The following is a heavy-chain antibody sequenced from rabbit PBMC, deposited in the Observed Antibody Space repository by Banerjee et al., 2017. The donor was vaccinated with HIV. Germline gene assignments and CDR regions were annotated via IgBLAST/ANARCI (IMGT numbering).Heavy chain of an antibody. J-gene: IGHJ4*01. Sequence: QQQLEESGGGLVKPGGTLTLTCKASGIDFSSYYYMCWVRQAPGKGLEWIACIDAGSSGNTYYATWAKGRFTISKTSSTTVTLQMTSLTVADTATYFCARDLHYNGYATTGDAPSNLWGPGTLVTVS. D-gene: IGHD6-1*01. CDR1: GIDFSSYYY. V-gene: IGHV1S45*01. CDR2: IDAGSSGNT. CDR3: ARDLHYNGYATTGDAPSNL.